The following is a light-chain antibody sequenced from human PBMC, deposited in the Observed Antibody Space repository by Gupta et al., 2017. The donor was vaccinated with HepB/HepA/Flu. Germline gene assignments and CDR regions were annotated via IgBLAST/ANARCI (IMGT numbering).Light chain of an antibody. CDR3: QQDGSSPHT. Sequence: EMVLTQSPGTLSLSPGERATLSCRASQSVSSSYLAWYQQKPGQAPRLLIYGASSRATGLPDRFSGSASGTDFTLTISILDPEDFTVYYCQQDGSSPHTFGQGTKLEIK. J-gene: IGKJ2*01. CDR2: GAS. CDR1: QSVSSSY. V-gene: IGKV3-20*01.